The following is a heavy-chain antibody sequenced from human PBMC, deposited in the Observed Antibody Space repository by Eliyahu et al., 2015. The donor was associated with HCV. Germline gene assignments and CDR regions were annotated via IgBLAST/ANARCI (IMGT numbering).Heavy chain of an antibody. CDR3: ARIGGIVGATFGFDP. D-gene: IGHD1-26*01. CDR2: IDWDDDK. Sequence: QVTLRESGPALVKPTQTLTLTCTFSGFSPXXXGMCXSWIRPPPGKXLEWLARIDWDDDKYYSTSLXTRLTISKDTSKNQVVLTMTNMDPVDTATYYCARIGGIVGATFGFDPWGQGTLVTVSS. V-gene: IGHV2-70*15. CDR1: GFSPXXXGMC. J-gene: IGHJ5*02.